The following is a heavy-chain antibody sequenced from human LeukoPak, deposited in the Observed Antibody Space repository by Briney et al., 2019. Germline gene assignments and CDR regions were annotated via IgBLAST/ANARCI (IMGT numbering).Heavy chain of an antibody. CDR2: FYSSDSDI. CDR3: ARQEYCSGGSCYTWFDP. CDR1: GYSVTSYW. J-gene: IGHJ5*02. Sequence: GESLQIFCKGSGYSVTSYWIGWVRQLAGKGREWMGIFYSSDSDIRYSPSFQCQVTISADKSISTAYLQWSSLQASDTAMYYCARQEYCSGGSCYTWFDPWGQGTLVTVSS. V-gene: IGHV5-51*01. D-gene: IGHD2-15*01.